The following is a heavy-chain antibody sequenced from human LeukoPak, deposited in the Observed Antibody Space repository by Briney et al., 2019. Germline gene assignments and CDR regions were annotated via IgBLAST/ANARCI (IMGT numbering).Heavy chain of an antibody. CDR2: ISAYNGNT. V-gene: IGHV1-18*01. CDR3: ARDFSSWYVQGY. D-gene: IGHD6-13*01. CDR1: GYTFTSYG. Sequence: ASVKVSCKASGYTFTSYGISWVRQAPGQGLEWMGWISAYNGNTNYAQKPQGRVIMTTDTSTSTAYMELRSLRSDDTAVYYCARDFSSWYVQGYWGQGTLVTVSS. J-gene: IGHJ4*02.